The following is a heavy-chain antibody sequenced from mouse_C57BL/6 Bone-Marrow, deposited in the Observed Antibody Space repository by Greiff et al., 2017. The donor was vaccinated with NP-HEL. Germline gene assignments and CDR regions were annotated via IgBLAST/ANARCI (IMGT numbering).Heavy chain of an antibody. J-gene: IGHJ3*01. CDR1: GFTFTDYY. CDR3: ARSSSDYYGSRGSGFAY. CDR2: IRNKANGYTT. V-gene: IGHV7-3*01. D-gene: IGHD1-1*01. Sequence: EVHLVESGGGLVQPGGSLSLSCAASGFTFTDYYMSWVRQPPGKALEWLGFIRNKANGYTTEYSASVKGRFTISRDYSQSILYLQMNALRAEDSATYYCARSSSDYYGSRGSGFAYWGKGTLVTVSA.